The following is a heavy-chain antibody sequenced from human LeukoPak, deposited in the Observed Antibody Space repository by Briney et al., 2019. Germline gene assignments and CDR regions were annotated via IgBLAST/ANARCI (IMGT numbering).Heavy chain of an antibody. V-gene: IGHV3-21*01. J-gene: IGHJ3*02. CDR3: ARLGEPGDYDILTGPGDAFDI. D-gene: IGHD3-9*01. CDR1: GFTFSSYS. Sequence: GGSLRLSCAASGFTFSSYSMNWVRQAPGKGLEWVSSISSSSYIYYADSVKGRFTISRDNAKNSLYLQMNSLRAEDTAVYYCARLGEPGDYDILTGPGDAFDIWGQGTMVTVSS. CDR2: ISSSSYI.